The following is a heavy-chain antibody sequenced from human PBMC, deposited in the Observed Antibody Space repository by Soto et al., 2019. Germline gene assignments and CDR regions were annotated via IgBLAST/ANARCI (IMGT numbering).Heavy chain of an antibody. CDR1: GGTFSSYA. J-gene: IGHJ6*02. D-gene: IGHD2-2*02. CDR2: IIPIFGTA. V-gene: IGHV1-69*12. Sequence: QVQLVQSGAEVKKPGSSVKVSCKASGGTFSSYAISWVRQAPGQGLEWMGGIIPIFGTANYAQKFQGRVTITADESTSTAYMELSSLRSEDTAVYYCARAGLGYCISTSCYNGMDVWGQGTTVTVSS. CDR3: ARAGLGYCISTSCYNGMDV.